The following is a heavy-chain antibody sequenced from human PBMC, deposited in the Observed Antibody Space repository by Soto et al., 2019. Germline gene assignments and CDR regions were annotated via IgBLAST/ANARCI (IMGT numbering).Heavy chain of an antibody. V-gene: IGHV1-69*12. D-gene: IGHD2-15*01. CDR3: ARTCSGGSCYADQH. CDR2: IIPIFGTA. J-gene: IGHJ1*01. CDR1: GGTFSSYA. Sequence: QVQLVQSGAEVKKPWSSVKVSCKASGGTFSSYAISWVRQAPGQGLEWMGGIIPIFGTANYAQKFQGRVTITADESTSTAYMEMSSLRSEDTAVYYCARTCSGGSCYADQHWGQGTLVTVSS.